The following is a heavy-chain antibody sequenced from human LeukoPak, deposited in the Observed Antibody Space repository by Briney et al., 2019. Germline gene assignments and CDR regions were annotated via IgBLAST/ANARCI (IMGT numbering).Heavy chain of an antibody. J-gene: IGHJ4*02. V-gene: IGHV3-21*01. Sequence: NPGGSLRLSCAASGFTFSSYSMNWVRQAPGKGLEWVSSISSSSSYIYYADSVKGRFTISRDNAKNSLYLQMNSLRAEDTAVYYCARGYYYDSSGYNYFDYWGQGTLVTVS. CDR3: ARGYYYDSSGYNYFDY. CDR2: ISSSSSYI. D-gene: IGHD3-22*01. CDR1: GFTFSSYS.